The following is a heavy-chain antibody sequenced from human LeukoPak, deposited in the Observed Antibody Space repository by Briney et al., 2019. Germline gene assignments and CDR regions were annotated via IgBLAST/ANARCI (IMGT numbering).Heavy chain of an antibody. CDR1: GYSISSGYY. Sequence: SETLSLTCAVSGYSISSGYYWGWIRQPPGKGLEWIGSIYHSGSTYYNPSLKSRVTISVDTSKNQFSLKLSSVTAAGTAVYYCAMSGSFDYWGQGTLVTVSS. V-gene: IGHV4-38-2*01. D-gene: IGHD1-26*01. J-gene: IGHJ4*02. CDR3: AMSGSFDY. CDR2: IYHSGST.